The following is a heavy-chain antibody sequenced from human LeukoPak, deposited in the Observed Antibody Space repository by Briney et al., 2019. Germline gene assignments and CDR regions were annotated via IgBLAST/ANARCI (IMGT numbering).Heavy chain of an antibody. CDR3: ARYGSNYYYYYYMDV. V-gene: IGHV4-38-2*02. CDR1: GYSISSGYH. D-gene: IGHD1-26*01. CDR2: INHSGST. J-gene: IGHJ6*03. Sequence: SETLSLTCTVSGYSISSGYHWSWIRQPPGKGLEWIGEINHSGSTNYNPSLKSRVTISVDTSKNQCSLKLSSVTAADTAVYYCARYGSNYYYYYYMDVWGKGTTVTVSS.